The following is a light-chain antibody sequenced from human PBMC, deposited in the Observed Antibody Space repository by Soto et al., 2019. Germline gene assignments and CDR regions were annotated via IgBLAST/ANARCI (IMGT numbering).Light chain of an antibody. J-gene: IGKJ1*01. Sequence: EIVLTQSPGTLSLSPGERATLSCRASQSVSTSYLAWYQQKGGQAPRLLIHGSSTRATGIPPRFSGSGSGTDFTLTISSLQSEDFAVYYCQQHDDWPRTFGQGTKVDI. CDR2: GSS. CDR3: QQHDDWPRT. V-gene: IGKV3-15*01. CDR1: QSVSTSY.